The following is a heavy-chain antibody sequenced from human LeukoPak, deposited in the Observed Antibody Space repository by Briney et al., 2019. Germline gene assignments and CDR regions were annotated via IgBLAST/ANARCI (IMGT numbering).Heavy chain of an antibody. J-gene: IGHJ5*02. CDR1: GYTFTGYY. CDR2: INPNSGGT. Sequence: GASVKVSCKASGYTFTGYYIHWVRQAPGQGLEWMGWINPNSGGTNYAQKFQGRVTMTRDTSISTAYMELTRLTSDDTAVYYCARSRYYDILSGAFDPWGQGTLVTVSS. D-gene: IGHD3-9*01. CDR3: ARSRYYDILSGAFDP. V-gene: IGHV1-2*02.